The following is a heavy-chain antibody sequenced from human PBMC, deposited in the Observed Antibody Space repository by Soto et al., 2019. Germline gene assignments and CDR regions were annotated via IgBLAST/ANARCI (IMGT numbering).Heavy chain of an antibody. CDR2: ILHDGNNK. CDR1: GFTFSNYI. D-gene: IGHD3-10*01. V-gene: IGHV3-30-3*01. Sequence: QVQLVESGGGVVQPGRSLRLSCAASGFTFSNYIMHWVRQAPGKGLERVAIILHDGNNKYYADSVKGRFTISRDNSKNTLYLQMNSMRTEDTAIYYCARDDEGGSDCDLGYWGQGTLVTVSS. J-gene: IGHJ4*02. CDR3: ARDDEGGSDCDLGY.